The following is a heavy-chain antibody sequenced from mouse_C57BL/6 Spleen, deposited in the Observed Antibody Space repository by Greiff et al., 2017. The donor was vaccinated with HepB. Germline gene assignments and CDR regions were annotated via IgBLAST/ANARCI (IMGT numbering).Heavy chain of an antibody. J-gene: IGHJ3*01. V-gene: IGHV5-9*01. Sequence: EVQLVESGGGLVKPGGSLKLSCAASGFTFSSYTMSWVRQTPEKRLEWVATISGGGGNTYYPDSVKGRFTISRDNAKNTLYLQMSSLRSEDTALYYCARRGYYYGSSFGGFAYWGQGTLVTVSA. CDR3: ARRGYYYGSSFGGFAY. D-gene: IGHD1-1*01. CDR1: GFTFSSYT. CDR2: ISGGGGNT.